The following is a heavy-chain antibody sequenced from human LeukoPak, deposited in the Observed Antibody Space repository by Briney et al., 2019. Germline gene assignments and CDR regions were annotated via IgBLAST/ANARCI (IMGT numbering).Heavy chain of an antibody. CDR3: AKVNSSWYWFDP. CDR1: GFTFSSCA. D-gene: IGHD6-13*01. Sequence: GGSLRLSCAASGFTFSSCAMSWVRQAPGKGLEWVSGISGNGVSTYYADSVKGRFTISRDNSKNTLYLQMNSLRAEDRAVYYCAKVNSSWYWFDPWGQGTLVTVSS. J-gene: IGHJ5*02. CDR2: ISGNGVST. V-gene: IGHV3-23*01.